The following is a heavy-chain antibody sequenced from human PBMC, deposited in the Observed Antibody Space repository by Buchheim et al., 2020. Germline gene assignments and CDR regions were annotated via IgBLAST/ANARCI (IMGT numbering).Heavy chain of an antibody. D-gene: IGHD1/OR15-1a*01. CDR2: ISYDGSNK. V-gene: IGHV3-30*18. CDR3: AKVPDPLEHPLGEY. Sequence: QVQLVESGGGVVQPGRSLRLSCAASGFTFSSYGMHWVRQAPGKGLEWVAVISYDGSNKYYADSVKGRFTISRDNSKNTLYLQMNSLRAEDTAVYYCAKVPDPLEHPLGEYWGQGTL. CDR1: GFTFSSYG. J-gene: IGHJ4*02.